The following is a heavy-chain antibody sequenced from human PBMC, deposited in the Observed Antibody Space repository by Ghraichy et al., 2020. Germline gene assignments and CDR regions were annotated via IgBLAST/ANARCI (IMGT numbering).Heavy chain of an antibody. CDR1: GFTFSSYA. CDR2: ISYDGSNK. Sequence: GGSLRLSCAASGFTFSSYAMHWVRQAPGKRLEWVAVISYDGSNKYYADSVKGRFTISRDNSKNTLYLQMNSLRAEDTAVYYCARDPSVVPAAMVYYYYYMDVWGKGTTVTVSS. CDR3: ARDPSVVPAAMVYYYYYMDV. D-gene: IGHD2-2*01. J-gene: IGHJ6*03. V-gene: IGHV3-30-3*01.